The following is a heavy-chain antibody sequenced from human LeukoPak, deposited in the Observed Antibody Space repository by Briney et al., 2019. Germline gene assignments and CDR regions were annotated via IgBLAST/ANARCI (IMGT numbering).Heavy chain of an antibody. CDR3: TSLSLVGATYYFDY. D-gene: IGHD1-26*01. J-gene: IGHJ4*02. Sequence: GGSMRLSCAASGFTFSGSAMHWVRQASGKGLEWVGRIRSKANSYATAYAASVKGRFTISRDDSKNTAYLQMNSLKTEDTAVYYCTSLSLVGATYYFDYWGQGTLVTVSS. CDR1: GFTFSGSA. CDR2: IRSKANSYAT. V-gene: IGHV3-73*01.